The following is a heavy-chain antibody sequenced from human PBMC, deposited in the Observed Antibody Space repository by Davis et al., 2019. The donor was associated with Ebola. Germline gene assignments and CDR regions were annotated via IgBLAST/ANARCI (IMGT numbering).Heavy chain of an antibody. Sequence: GESLKISCAASGFSFSTYGMNWVRQSPGKGLEWISYISSSSTIYYADSVKGRFTISRDNSRNTLYLQMKSLRTEDTAVYYCVKDTGGSRLGPGGMDVWGQGTTVTVSS. J-gene: IGHJ6*02. CDR3: VKDTGGSRLGPGGMDV. D-gene: IGHD2-15*01. V-gene: IGHV3-48*01. CDR1: GFSFSTYG. CDR2: ISSSSTI.